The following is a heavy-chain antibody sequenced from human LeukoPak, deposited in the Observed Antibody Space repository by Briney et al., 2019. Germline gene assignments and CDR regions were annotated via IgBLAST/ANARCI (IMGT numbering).Heavy chain of an antibody. J-gene: IGHJ4*02. CDR2: FDPEDGET. CDR1: GYTLTELS. V-gene: IGHV1-24*01. CDR3: ATAAVVVPAAIAR. D-gene: IGHD2-2*01. Sequence: ASVKVSCKVSGYTLTELSMHWVRQAPGTGLGWMGGFDPEDGETIYAQKFQGRVTMTEDTSTDTAYMELSSLRSEDTAVYYCATAAVVVPAAIARWGQGTLVTVSS.